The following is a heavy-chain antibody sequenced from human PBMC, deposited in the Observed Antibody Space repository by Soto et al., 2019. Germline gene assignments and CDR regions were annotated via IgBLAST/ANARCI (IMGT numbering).Heavy chain of an antibody. D-gene: IGHD1-26*01. J-gene: IGHJ4*02. CDR1: GYTFTSYA. Sequence: QVQLVQSGAEVKKPGASVKVSCKASGYTFTSYAMNWVRQAPGQGLEWMGWINAGNGNTKYSQKFQGRVTMTRGTSASTAYMELSSLTAEDTAVYYCSRDGAATGYWGQGTLVTVSS. CDR2: INAGNGNT. CDR3: SRDGAATGY. V-gene: IGHV1-3*01.